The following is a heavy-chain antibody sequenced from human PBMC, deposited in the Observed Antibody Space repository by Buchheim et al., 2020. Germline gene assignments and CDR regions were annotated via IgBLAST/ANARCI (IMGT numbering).Heavy chain of an antibody. D-gene: IGHD3-10*01. CDR3: ARHRNYYGSGSYYIRSGYFDY. V-gene: IGHV4-59*08. CDR1: GGSISSYY. CDR2: IYYSGST. Sequence: QVQLQESGPGLVKPSETLSLTCTVSGGSISSYYWSWIRQPPGKGLEWIGYIYYSGSTNYNPSPKSRVTISVDTSKNQFSLTLSSVTAADTAVYYCARHRNYYGSGSYYIRSGYFDYWGQGTL. J-gene: IGHJ4*02.